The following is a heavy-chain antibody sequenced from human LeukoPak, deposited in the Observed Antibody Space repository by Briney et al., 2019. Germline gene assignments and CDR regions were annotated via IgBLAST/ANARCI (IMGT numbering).Heavy chain of an antibody. D-gene: IGHD6-19*01. Sequence: GGSLRLSCAASGFTVSGNFMNWVRRAPGKGLEWVSIIYSGGTTVYADSVRGRFTVSRDSSKNTLYLQMNSLTVEDTAVYFCSRDQRPYSSAWSPYGGMDVWGQGTTVIVSS. V-gene: IGHV3-66*01. CDR1: GFTVSGNF. CDR3: SRDQRPYSSAWSPYGGMDV. CDR2: IYSGGTT. J-gene: IGHJ6*02.